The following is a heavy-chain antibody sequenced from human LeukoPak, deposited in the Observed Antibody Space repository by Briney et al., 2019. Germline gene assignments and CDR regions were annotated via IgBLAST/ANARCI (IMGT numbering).Heavy chain of an antibody. V-gene: IGHV4-4*02. J-gene: IGHJ4*02. D-gene: IGHD3-3*01. Sequence: SSETLSLTCAVSGGSISSSNWWSWVRQPPGKGLEWIGEIYHSGSTNYNPSLKSRVTISVDKSKNQFSLKLSSVTAADTAVYYCARGSYYDFWSGYSPLLAYWGQGTLVTVSS. CDR3: ARGSYYDFWSGYSPLLAY. CDR2: IYHSGST. CDR1: GGSISSSNW.